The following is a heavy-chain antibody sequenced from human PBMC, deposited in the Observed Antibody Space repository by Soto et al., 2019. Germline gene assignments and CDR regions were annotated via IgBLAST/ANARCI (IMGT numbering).Heavy chain of an antibody. CDR3: ARAHYHTLPQFKAY. CDR2: ISAFNGDT. Sequence: QVQLVQSGAEVKKPGASVQVSCKASGYTFTSYGISWVRQAPGQGLEWMGWISAFNGDTNYAQNLQGRVTMTADTSTSTAYMELRSLRSDDTAVYYCARAHYHTLPQFKAYWGHGTLVTVSS. D-gene: IGHD3-3*01. V-gene: IGHV1-18*01. CDR1: GYTFTSYG. J-gene: IGHJ4*01.